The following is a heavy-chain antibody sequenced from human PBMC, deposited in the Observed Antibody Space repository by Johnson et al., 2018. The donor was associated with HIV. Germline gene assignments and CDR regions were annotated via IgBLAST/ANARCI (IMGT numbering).Heavy chain of an antibody. V-gene: IGHV3-20*04. Sequence: VQVVESGGGVVRPGGSLRLSCATSGFIFDDYAMGWVRQVPGKGLEWVSGINWNGGSTAYADSVKGRFTIASDNAKNSLYLQMDSLRAKDTALYYCARGIVEVQPRYRLLRDDAFDIWGQGTMVTVSS. CDR1: GFIFDDYA. CDR3: ARGIVEVQPRYRLLRDDAFDI. CDR2: INWNGGST. D-gene: IGHD2-15*01. J-gene: IGHJ3*02.